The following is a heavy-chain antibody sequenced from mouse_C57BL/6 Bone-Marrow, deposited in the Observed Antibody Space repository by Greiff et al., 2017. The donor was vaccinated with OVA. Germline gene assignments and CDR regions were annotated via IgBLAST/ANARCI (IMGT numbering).Heavy chain of an antibody. V-gene: IGHV1-26*01. Sequence: EVQLQQSGPELVKPGASVKISCKASGYTFTDYYMNWVKQSHGKSLEWIGDINPNNGGTSYNQKFKGKATLTVDKSSSTAYMELRSLTSEDSAVYYCARAYYSNPLAYWGQGTLVTVSA. CDR3: ARAYYSNPLAY. D-gene: IGHD2-5*01. J-gene: IGHJ3*01. CDR2: INPNNGGT. CDR1: GYTFTDYY.